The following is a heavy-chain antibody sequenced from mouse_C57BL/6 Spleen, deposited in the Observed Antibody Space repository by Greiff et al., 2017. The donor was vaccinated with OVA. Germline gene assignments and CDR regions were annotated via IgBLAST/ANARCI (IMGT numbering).Heavy chain of an antibody. CDR2: ISSGGSYT. J-gene: IGHJ4*01. Sequence: EVQRVESGGDLVKPGGSLKLSCAASGFTFSSYGMSWVRQTPDKRLEWVATISSGGSYTYYPDSVKGRFTISRDNAKNTLYLQMSSLKSEDTAMYYCAREGYDGDYYAMDYWGQGTSVTVSS. D-gene: IGHD2-2*01. CDR3: AREGYDGDYYAMDY. V-gene: IGHV5-6*01. CDR1: GFTFSSYG.